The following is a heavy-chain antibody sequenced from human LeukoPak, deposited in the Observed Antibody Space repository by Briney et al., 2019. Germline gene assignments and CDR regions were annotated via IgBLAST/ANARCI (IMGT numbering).Heavy chain of an antibody. D-gene: IGHD6-19*01. Sequence: ASVKVSCKVSGYTLTELSMHWVRQAPGKGLEWMGGFDPEDGETIYAQKFQGRVTMTRDTSTSTVYMELSSLRSEDTAVYYCARDSQYSSGWFGSDYWGQGTLVTVSS. CDR2: FDPEDGET. CDR1: GYTLTELS. V-gene: IGHV1-24*01. J-gene: IGHJ4*02. CDR3: ARDSQYSSGWFGSDY.